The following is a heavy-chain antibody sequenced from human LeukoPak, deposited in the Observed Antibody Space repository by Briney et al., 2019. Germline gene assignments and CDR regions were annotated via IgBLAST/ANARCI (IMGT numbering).Heavy chain of an antibody. CDR2: IKQDGSEK. CDR3: ASDSGSYSLSAFDI. Sequence: GGSLRLSCAASGFTFSDYWMSWVRQAPGKGLEWVANIKQDGSEKYYVDSVKGRFTISRDNAKNSLYLQMNSLRAEDTAVYYCASDSGSYSLSAFDIWGQGTMVTVSS. CDR1: GFTFSDYW. V-gene: IGHV3-7*01. D-gene: IGHD1-26*01. J-gene: IGHJ3*02.